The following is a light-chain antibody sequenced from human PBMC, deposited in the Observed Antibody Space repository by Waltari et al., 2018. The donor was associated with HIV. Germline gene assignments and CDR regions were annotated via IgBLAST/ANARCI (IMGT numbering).Light chain of an antibody. J-gene: IGKJ5*01. V-gene: IGKV3-20*01. CDR1: QSVSSSY. Sequence: ENVLTQSPGTLSLSPGERVTLSCRASQSVSSSYLAWYQQKPGQAPRLLIFGASSRATGVPDRFSGSGSGTDFTLTISRLEPEDFAVYYCQLYGSLPPITFGQGTRLEIK. CDR3: QLYGSLPPIT. CDR2: GAS.